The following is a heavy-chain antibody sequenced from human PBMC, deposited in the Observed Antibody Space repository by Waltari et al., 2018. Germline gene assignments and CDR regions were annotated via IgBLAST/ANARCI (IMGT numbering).Heavy chain of an antibody. CDR2: ISSSGSTI. J-gene: IGHJ6*02. CDR3: ARVSGELLYYYYGMDV. V-gene: IGHV3-48*03. CDR1: GFSVTNAW. D-gene: IGHD3-10*01. Sequence: EVHLVDSGGGLVTPGGSLRLSCAASGFSVTNAWINWVRQAPGKGLEWVSYISSSGSTIYYADSVKGRFTISRDNAKNSLYLQMNSLRAEDTAVYYCARVSGELLYYYYGMDVWGQGTTVTVSS.